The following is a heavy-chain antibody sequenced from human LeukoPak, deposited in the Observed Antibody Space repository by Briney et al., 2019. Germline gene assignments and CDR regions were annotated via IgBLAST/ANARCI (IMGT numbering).Heavy chain of an antibody. D-gene: IGHD3-10*01. CDR2: IYSGGST. Sequence: GGSLRLSCAASGFTVSSNYMSWVRQAPGKGLEWVSVIYSGGSTYYADSVKGRFTISRGNSKNTLYLQMNSLRAEDTAVYYCARDPSHGSGSGGFGYWGQGTLVTVSS. J-gene: IGHJ4*02. CDR3: ARDPSHGSGSGGFGY. CDR1: GFTVSSNY. V-gene: IGHV3-53*01.